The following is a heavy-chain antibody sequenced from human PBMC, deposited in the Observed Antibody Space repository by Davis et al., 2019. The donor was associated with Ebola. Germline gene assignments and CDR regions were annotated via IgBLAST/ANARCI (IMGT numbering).Heavy chain of an antibody. CDR1: GFTFSSYA. V-gene: IGHV4-34*01. J-gene: IGHJ6*02. CDR2: INHSGST. Sequence: ESLKISCAASGFTFSSYAMSWVRQAPGKGLEWIGEINHSGSTNYNPSLKSRVTISVDTSKNQFSLKLSSVTAADTAVYYCARGGDSSSWYYYYGMDVWGQGTTVTVSS. D-gene: IGHD6-13*01. CDR3: ARGGDSSSWYYYYGMDV.